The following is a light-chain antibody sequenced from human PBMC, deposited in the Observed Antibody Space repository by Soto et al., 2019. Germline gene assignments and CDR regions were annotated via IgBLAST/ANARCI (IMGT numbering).Light chain of an antibody. CDR2: EGT. J-gene: IGLJ1*01. Sequence: QSVLTQPASVSGSPGQSITISCTGSGSDVGTYNLVSWFQQHPGKAPKLMIYEGTKRPSGISNRFSGSKSGNTASLTISGLQAEDEADYYCCSYADSSTSYVFGTGTKLTVL. V-gene: IGLV2-23*01. CDR1: GSDVGTYNL. CDR3: CSYADSSTSYV.